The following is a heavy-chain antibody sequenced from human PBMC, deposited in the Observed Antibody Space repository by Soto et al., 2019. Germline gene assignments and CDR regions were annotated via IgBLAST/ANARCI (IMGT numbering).Heavy chain of an antibody. CDR1: GYTFTSYG. D-gene: IGHD6-13*01. V-gene: IGHV1-18*04. CDR3: ARDVGQQPVPRTRYYYGMDV. Sequence: ASVKVSCKASGYTFTSYGISWVRQAPGQGLEWMGWISAYNGNTNYAQKLQGRVTMTTDTSTSTAYMELRSLRSDDTAVYYCARDVGQQPVPRTRYYYGMDVWGQGTTVTVSS. J-gene: IGHJ6*02. CDR2: ISAYNGNT.